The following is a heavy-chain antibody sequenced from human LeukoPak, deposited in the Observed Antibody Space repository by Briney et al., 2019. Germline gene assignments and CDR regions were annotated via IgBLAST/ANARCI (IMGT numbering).Heavy chain of an antibody. CDR2: INPNSGDT. V-gene: IGHV1-2*02. D-gene: IGHD4-23*01. J-gene: IGHJ4*02. CDR1: GYTFIGYY. CDR3: ALHTAVVTVFDF. Sequence: GASVKVSCKASGYTFIGYYMHWVRQAPGQGLEWMGGINPNSGDTNYAQKFQDRVTMTRDTSISTAYMELSRLRPGDTAVYYCALHTAVVTVFDFWGQGTLVSVSS.